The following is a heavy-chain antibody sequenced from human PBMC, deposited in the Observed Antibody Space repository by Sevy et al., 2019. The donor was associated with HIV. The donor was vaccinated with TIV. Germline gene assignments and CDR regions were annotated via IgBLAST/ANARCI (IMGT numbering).Heavy chain of an antibody. Sequence: TLSLTCSVSAGSLTSEAYYWSWIRQHPGKGLEWIGHIYHSGTTYYNPSLKSRVTMSIDTSKEYFSLNLSSVTAADTAVYYCVSHYDTSGYYFDYWGQGTLVTVSS. CDR3: VSHYDTSGYYFDY. CDR2: IYHSGTT. D-gene: IGHD3-22*01. V-gene: IGHV4-31*03. J-gene: IGHJ4*02. CDR1: AGSLTSEAYY.